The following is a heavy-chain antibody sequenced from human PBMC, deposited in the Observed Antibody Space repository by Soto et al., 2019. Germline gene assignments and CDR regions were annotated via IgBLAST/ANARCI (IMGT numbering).Heavy chain of an antibody. V-gene: IGHV3-23*01. J-gene: IGHJ4*02. Sequence: GGSLRLSCAASGFTFSNYGMNWVRQAPGKGLAWVSAISSGGSTYYADPVGGRFTISRDNSRNALYLQMNSLRADDTAVYYCAKLSGSYATDYWGPGTLVTVSS. CDR3: AKLSGSYATDY. D-gene: IGHD1-26*01. CDR2: ISSGGST. CDR1: GFTFSNYG.